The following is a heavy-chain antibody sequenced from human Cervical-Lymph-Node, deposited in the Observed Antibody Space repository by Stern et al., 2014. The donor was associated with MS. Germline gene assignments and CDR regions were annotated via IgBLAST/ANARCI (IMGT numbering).Heavy chain of an antibody. CDR1: GGTFSSYA. D-gene: IGHD5-18*01. Sequence: QMQLVQSGAEVKKPGSSVKVSCEASGGTFSSYAISWVRQAPGQGLEWMGGIIPIFGTANYAQKFQGRVTITADESTSTAYMELSSLRSEDTAVYYCARDPPYSYGRLPFDYWGQGTLVTVSS. CDR2: IIPIFGTA. J-gene: IGHJ4*02. V-gene: IGHV1-69*01. CDR3: ARDPPYSYGRLPFDY.